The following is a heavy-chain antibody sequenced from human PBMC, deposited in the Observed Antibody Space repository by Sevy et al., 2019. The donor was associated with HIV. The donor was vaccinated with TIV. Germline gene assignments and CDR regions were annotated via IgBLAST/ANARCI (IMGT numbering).Heavy chain of an antibody. Sequence: GGSLRLSCAASGFTFSSYAMTWVRQAPGKGLDWVSSTTGSGSITYYGDSVKGRFTISRDNSKNTLYLQMNNLRVEDTALYYCAKDGLHSGDFEYFQDWGQGTLVTVSS. CDR3: AKDGLHSGDFEYFQD. J-gene: IGHJ1*01. D-gene: IGHD2-21*02. V-gene: IGHV3-23*01. CDR1: GFTFSSYA. CDR2: TTGSGSIT.